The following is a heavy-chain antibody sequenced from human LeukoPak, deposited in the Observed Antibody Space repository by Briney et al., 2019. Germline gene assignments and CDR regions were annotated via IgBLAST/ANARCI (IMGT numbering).Heavy chain of an antibody. V-gene: IGHV1-69*05. CDR1: GGTFSSYA. CDR2: IIPIFGTA. J-gene: IGHJ4*02. CDR3: ARDFSSSSGFDY. Sequence: SVKVSCKASGGTFSSYAISWVRQAPGQGLEWMGGIIPIFGTANYAQKFQGRVTITTDESTSTAYMGLSSLRSEDTAVYYCARDFSSSSGFDYWGQGTLVTVSS. D-gene: IGHD6-6*01.